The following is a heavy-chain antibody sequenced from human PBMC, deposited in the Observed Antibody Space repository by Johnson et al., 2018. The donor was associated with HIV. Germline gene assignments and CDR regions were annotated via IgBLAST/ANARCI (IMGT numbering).Heavy chain of an antibody. J-gene: IGHJ3*02. CDR1: GFTFNSYA. CDR3: AKASHWAFDI. CDR2: ISYDGINK. D-gene: IGHD1-1*01. Sequence: QVQLVESGGGVVQPGRSLRLSCAATGFTFNSYAMHWVRQAPGKGLEWVAVISYDGINKYYADSVKGRFTISRDNSKNTLYLQMNSLRGEDTAVYYCAKASHWAFDIWGQGTMVTVSS. V-gene: IGHV3-30-3*01.